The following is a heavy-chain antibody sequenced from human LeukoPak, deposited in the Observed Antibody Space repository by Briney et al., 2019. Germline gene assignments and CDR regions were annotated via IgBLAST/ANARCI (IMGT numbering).Heavy chain of an antibody. CDR3: ARDPIWFGELSHAFDI. D-gene: IGHD3-10*01. Sequence: TGGSLTLSCAASGFAFSRPAMHWLRQAPGKGLEWVGRIRSKPNNYATTYSASVQGRFSISRDDSKNMTFLHMNSLRAEDTAVYYCARDPIWFGELSHAFDIWGQGTMVTVSS. CDR1: GFAFSRPA. CDR2: IRSKPNNYAT. V-gene: IGHV3-73*01. J-gene: IGHJ3*02.